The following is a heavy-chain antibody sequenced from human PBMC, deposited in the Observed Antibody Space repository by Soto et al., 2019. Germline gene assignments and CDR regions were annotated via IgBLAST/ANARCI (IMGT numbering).Heavy chain of an antibody. V-gene: IGHV3-33*01. CDR2: IWYDGSNK. CDR1: GFTFSSYG. D-gene: IGHD6-19*01. CDR3: ARDRIGSGTYYFDY. J-gene: IGHJ4*02. Sequence: GGSLRLSCAASGFTFSSYGMHWVRQAPGKGLEWVAVIWYDGSNKYYADSVKGRFTISRDNSKNTLYLQMNSLRAEDTAVYYCARDRIGSGTYYFDYWGQGTLVTVSS.